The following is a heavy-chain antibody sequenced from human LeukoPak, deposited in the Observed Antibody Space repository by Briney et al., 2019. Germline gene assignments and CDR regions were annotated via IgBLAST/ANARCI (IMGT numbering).Heavy chain of an antibody. CDR1: GSRFTSYW. CDR3: ARMKPYCSSTSCYYFDP. Sequence: GASLKISCKGSGSRFTSYWIGWVRQMPGKGLEGMGIIYPGDSDTRYSPSFKGQVTISADKSKSTAYLQWSSLKASDTAMYYCARMKPYCSSTSCYYFDPWGQGTLVTVSS. CDR2: IYPGDSDT. V-gene: IGHV5-51*01. D-gene: IGHD2-2*01. J-gene: IGHJ5*02.